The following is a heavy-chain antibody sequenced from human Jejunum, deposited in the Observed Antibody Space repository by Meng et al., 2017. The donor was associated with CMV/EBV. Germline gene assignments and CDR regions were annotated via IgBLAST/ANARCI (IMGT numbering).Heavy chain of an antibody. Sequence: VQLPRGCAGLLKPSETLSLTCAVYGGSFSGYYWSWIRQPPGKGLEWIGEINHSGSTNYNPSLKSRVTISVDTSKNQFSLKLSSVTAADTAVYYCARGFVKYTVTRVGNWFDPWGQGTLVTVSS. CDR2: INHSGST. J-gene: IGHJ5*02. V-gene: IGHV4-34*01. CDR1: GGSFSGYY. D-gene: IGHD4-17*01. CDR3: ARGFVKYTVTRVGNWFDP.